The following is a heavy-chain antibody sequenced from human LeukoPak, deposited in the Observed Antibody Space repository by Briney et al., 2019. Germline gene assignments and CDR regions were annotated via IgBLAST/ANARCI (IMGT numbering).Heavy chain of an antibody. V-gene: IGHV3-7*05. D-gene: IGHD5-12*01. J-gene: IGHJ4*02. Sequence: PGGSLRLSCAASGFTFNTYWMSWVRQAPGKGLEWVANIKEDESEKYYVDFVKGRFTISRDNAKNSLYLQMNSLRVEDTAVYYCARLPLTARLHFEYWGQGTLVTVSS. CDR2: IKEDESEK. CDR1: GFTFNTYW. CDR3: ARLPLTARLHFEY.